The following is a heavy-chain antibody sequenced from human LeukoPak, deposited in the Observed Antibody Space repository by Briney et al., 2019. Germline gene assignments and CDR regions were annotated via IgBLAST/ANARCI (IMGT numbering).Heavy chain of an antibody. V-gene: IGHV3-49*04. CDR2: IRSKAYRGTT. D-gene: IGHD5-18*01. J-gene: IGHJ6*02. Sequence: PGRSLRLSCTASGFTFGDHATSWVRQAPGQGLEWVGFIRSKAYRGTTEYAASVKGRFTISRDDSKSIAYLQMNSLKTEDTAVYFCTRGPIQLCLYYGMDVWGQGTTVIVSS. CDR3: TRGPIQLCLYYGMDV. CDR1: GFTFGDHA.